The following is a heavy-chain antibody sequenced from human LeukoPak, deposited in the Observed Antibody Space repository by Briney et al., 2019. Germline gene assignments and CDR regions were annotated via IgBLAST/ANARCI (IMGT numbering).Heavy chain of an antibody. Sequence: SETLSLTCTVSGGSISSYYWSWVRQPPGQGLGWIGYTYNSGSTNYNPSLKRRVTISVDTSKNQFSLKLSSGTAADTAVYYCACNSQYYDSCGYYLDAFDIWGQGTMVTVSS. CDR1: GGSISSYY. CDR2: TYNSGST. V-gene: IGHV4-59*08. J-gene: IGHJ3*02. CDR3: ACNSQYYDSCGYYLDAFDI. D-gene: IGHD3-22*01.